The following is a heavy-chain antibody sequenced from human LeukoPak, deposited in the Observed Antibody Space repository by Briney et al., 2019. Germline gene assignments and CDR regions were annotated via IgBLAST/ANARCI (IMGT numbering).Heavy chain of an antibody. Sequence: ASVKVSCKASGYTFTSYGISWVRQAPGQGLEWMGWISAYNGNTNYAQKPQGRVTMTTDTSTSTAYMELRSLRSDDTAVYYCAGDSHLGYSSSWYGPLFGPWGQGTLVTVSS. V-gene: IGHV1-18*01. CDR2: ISAYNGNT. CDR1: GYTFTSYG. J-gene: IGHJ5*02. CDR3: AGDSHLGYSSSWYGPLFGP. D-gene: IGHD6-13*01.